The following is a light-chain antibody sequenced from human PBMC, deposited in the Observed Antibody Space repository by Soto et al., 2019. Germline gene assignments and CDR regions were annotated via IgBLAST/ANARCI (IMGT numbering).Light chain of an antibody. CDR2: DAS. CDR3: QQYNSYSRT. CDR1: QSIRSW. V-gene: IGKV1-5*01. Sequence: DIPMTQSPSTLSASVGDRVTITCRASQSIRSWLAWYQQKPGKAPKLLIYDASSLESGVPSRFSGSGSGTEFTLTISSLQPDDFATYYCQQYNSYSRTFGQGTKVEIK. J-gene: IGKJ1*01.